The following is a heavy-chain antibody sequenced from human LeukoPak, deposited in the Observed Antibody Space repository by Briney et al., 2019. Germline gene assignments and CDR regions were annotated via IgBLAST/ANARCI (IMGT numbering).Heavy chain of an antibody. J-gene: IGHJ3*02. CDR2: ISGSGSTI. D-gene: IGHD7-27*01. Sequence: GGSLRLSCAASGFTFSSYAMSWVRQAPGKGLEWVSAISGSGSTIYYADSVKGRFTISRDNANNSLYLQMNSLRAEDTAVYYCARDRVELGWGAFEIWGQGTMVTVSS. CDR1: GFTFSSYA. V-gene: IGHV3-23*01. CDR3: ARDRVELGWGAFEI.